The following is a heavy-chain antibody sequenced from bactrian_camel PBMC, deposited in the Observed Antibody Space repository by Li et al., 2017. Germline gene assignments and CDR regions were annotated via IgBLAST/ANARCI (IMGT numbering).Heavy chain of an antibody. D-gene: IGHD2*01. Sequence: QLVESGGGLVQPGASLRLSCAASGFSISNYAVNWVRHAPGKGLEWVSSILNDGYGTYTAESAKGRFTISRDNAKNTAYLEMNSLKSEDTALYFCAVDGGYYSYEHWADFGYWGQGTQVTVS. V-gene: IGHV3S6*01. J-gene: IGHJ6*01. CDR3: AVDGGYYSYEHWADFGY. CDR1: GFSISNYA. CDR2: ILNDGYGT.